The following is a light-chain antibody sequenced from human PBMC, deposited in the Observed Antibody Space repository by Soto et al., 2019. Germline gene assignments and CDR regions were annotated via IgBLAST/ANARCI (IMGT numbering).Light chain of an antibody. CDR1: QSVSSNY. CDR2: GAS. Sequence: EIVLKQSAGTLSLTTGERATLSCSARQSVSSNYLAWYQQRTGQARRLLIYGASSRATGIPDRFSGSGSGTDFTLTISRLEPEDLAVYYCQQYGSLPQTFGQGT. CDR3: QQYGSLPQT. V-gene: IGKV3-20*01. J-gene: IGKJ1*01.